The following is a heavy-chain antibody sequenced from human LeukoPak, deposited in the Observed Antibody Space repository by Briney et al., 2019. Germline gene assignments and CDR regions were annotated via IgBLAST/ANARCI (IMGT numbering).Heavy chain of an antibody. Sequence: ASVKVSCKASGYTFTSYYMHWVRQAPGQGLEWMGIINPSGGSTSYAQKFQGRVTMTRDTSTSTVYMELSSLRSEDTAVYYCARGVFCSGTSCFNWFDPWGQGTLVTDSS. CDR3: ARGVFCSGTSCFNWFDP. CDR1: GYTFTSYY. J-gene: IGHJ5*02. CDR2: INPSGGST. V-gene: IGHV1-46*01. D-gene: IGHD2-15*01.